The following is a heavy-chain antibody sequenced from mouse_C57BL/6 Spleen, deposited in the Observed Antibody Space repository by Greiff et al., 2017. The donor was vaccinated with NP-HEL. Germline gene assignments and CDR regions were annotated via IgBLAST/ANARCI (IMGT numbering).Heavy chain of an antibody. Sequence: QVQLQQSGAELVKPGASVKLSCKASGYTFTSYWMHWVKQRPGQGLEWIGMIHPNSGSTNYNEKFKSKATLTVDKSSSTAYMQLSSLTSEDSAVYYCARWGWGSGDYWGQGTTLTVSS. D-gene: IGHD1-1*01. CDR3: ARWGWGSGDY. CDR1: GYTFTSYW. CDR2: IHPNSGST. V-gene: IGHV1-64*01. J-gene: IGHJ2*01.